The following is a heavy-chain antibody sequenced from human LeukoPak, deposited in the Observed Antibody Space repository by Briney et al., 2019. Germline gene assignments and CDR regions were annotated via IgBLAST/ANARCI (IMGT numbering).Heavy chain of an antibody. CDR1: GFTFSTYT. D-gene: IGHD2-15*01. CDR2: ISSRRAYI. Sequence: GGSLRLSCAASGFTFSTYTMNWVRQAPGKGLEWVSSISSRRAYIYYADSVKGRFTISRDNAKNSLYLQMNSLRAADTAVYYCARGGSWVYYYYYMDVWGKGTTVTVSS. J-gene: IGHJ6*03. V-gene: IGHV3-21*01. CDR3: ARGGSWVYYYYYMDV.